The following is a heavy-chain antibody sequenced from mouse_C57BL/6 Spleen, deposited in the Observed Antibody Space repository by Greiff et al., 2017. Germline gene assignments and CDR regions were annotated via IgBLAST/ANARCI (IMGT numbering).Heavy chain of an antibody. Sequence: QVQLQQPGAELVKPGASVKMSCKASGYTFTSYWITWVKQRPGQGLEWIGDIYPGSGSTNYNEKFKSKATLTVDTSSSTAYMQLSSLTSEDSAVYYCARLPHYYGSSYDWFAYWGQGTLVTVSA. V-gene: IGHV1-55*01. CDR3: ARLPHYYGSSYDWFAY. D-gene: IGHD1-1*01. CDR2: IYPGSGST. CDR1: GYTFTSYW. J-gene: IGHJ3*01.